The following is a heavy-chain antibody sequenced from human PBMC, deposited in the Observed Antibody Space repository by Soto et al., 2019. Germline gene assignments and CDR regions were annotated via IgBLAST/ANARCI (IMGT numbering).Heavy chain of an antibody. CDR2: ISTYNGNT. D-gene: IGHD3-22*01. J-gene: IGHJ4*02. Sequence: QVQLVQSGAEVKKPWASVKVSCKASGYTFITYGVSWVRQAPGQVLDWLGRISTYNGNTRYAERLQGRVTMTTDTTTNTAYMELRNMRSDDTAVYYCARGPTDYYDNSANYFLAYWGQGTLVTVSS. CDR1: GYTFITYG. CDR3: ARGPTDYYDNSANYFLAY. V-gene: IGHV1-18*01.